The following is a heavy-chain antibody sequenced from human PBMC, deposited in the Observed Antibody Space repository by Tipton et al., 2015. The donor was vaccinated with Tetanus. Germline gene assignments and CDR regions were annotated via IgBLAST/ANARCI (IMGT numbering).Heavy chain of an antibody. CDR2: IYQTGTT. Sequence: TLSLTCTVSGASFSSGDYYWSWIRKPPGKDLEWIGYIYQTGTTYYNPSLKGRVTISMDRSNTQLSLRLDSLTAAGTAVYYCARAAGFLGLTHDFWGRGTLVSVSS. V-gene: IGHV4-30-4*01. CDR1: GASFSSGDYY. CDR3: ARAAGFLGLTHDF. D-gene: IGHD2/OR15-2a*01. J-gene: IGHJ4*02.